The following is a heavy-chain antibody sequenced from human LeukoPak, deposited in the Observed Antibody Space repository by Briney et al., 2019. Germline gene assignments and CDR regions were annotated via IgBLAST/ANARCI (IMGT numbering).Heavy chain of an antibody. J-gene: IGHJ4*02. Sequence: GGSLRLSCAASGFTFSNYAMTWVRQAPGKGLEGVSGIRGNTGATFYADSVKGRFTISRDNSKNTLYLQMNRLRAEDTAVYYCAKDIQKSGNDYDYFDYWGQGTLVTVSS. CDR2: IRGNTGAT. CDR3: AKDIQKSGNDYDYFDY. CDR1: GFTFSNYA. D-gene: IGHD1-26*01. V-gene: IGHV3-23*01.